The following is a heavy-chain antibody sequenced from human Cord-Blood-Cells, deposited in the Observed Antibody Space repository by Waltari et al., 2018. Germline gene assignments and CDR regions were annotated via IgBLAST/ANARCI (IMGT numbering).Heavy chain of an antibody. CDR3: ARIGIQLWFDY. CDR2: IYYSGST. CDR1: GGSISSGYYY. J-gene: IGHJ4*02. V-gene: IGHV4-30-4*08. D-gene: IGHD5-18*01. Sequence: QVQLQESGPGLVKPSQTLSLTCPVSGGSISSGYYYWSWIRQPPGKGLEWIGYIYYSGSTYYNPSLKSRVTMSVDTSKNQFSLKLSSVTAADTAVYYCARIGIQLWFDYWGQGTLVTVSS.